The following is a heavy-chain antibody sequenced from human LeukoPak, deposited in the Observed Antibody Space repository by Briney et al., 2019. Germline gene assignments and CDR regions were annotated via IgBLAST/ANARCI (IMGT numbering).Heavy chain of an antibody. D-gene: IGHD3-3*01. CDR2: INPKTGGT. Sequence: GASVKVSCKTSGYTFSGYFIHWIRQAPGKGLGGMGRINPKTGGTNYAQKFQGRVTMTSDSSIRSAYMDLSRLSLDDSAVYYCALGGSSDLEWLVDYFDHWGQGSLVLVSS. CDR1: GYTFSGYF. J-gene: IGHJ4*02. CDR3: ALGGSSDLEWLVDYFDH. V-gene: IGHV1-2*06.